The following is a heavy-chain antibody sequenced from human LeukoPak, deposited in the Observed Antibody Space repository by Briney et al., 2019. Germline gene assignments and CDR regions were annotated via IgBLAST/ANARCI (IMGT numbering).Heavy chain of an antibody. J-gene: IGHJ4*02. Sequence: GESLKISCKASGYNFANYWIAWVRLMPGKGLEWMGTIYPGDSDTRYRPSFQGQVTISADTSITTAYLQWSTLKASDTAMYYCTLRGDSNYYDYWGQGTLVTVSS. CDR2: IYPGDSDT. CDR3: TLRGDSNYYDY. D-gene: IGHD3-10*01. V-gene: IGHV5-51*01. CDR1: GYNFANYW.